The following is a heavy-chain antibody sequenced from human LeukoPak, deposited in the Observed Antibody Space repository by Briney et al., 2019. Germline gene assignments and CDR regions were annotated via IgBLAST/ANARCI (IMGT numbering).Heavy chain of an antibody. J-gene: IGHJ5*02. V-gene: IGHV3-23*01. Sequence: HPGGSLRLSCAASGFTFSSYTMAWVRQAPGKGLEWISDIDHTGDRTYYRDSVKGQFTISRDNSKNTLYLQMNSLRVEDTATYYCAKAGSISWYDHWGQGTLVTVSS. CDR3: AKAGSISWYDH. D-gene: IGHD6-13*01. CDR2: IDHTGDRT. CDR1: GFTFSSYT.